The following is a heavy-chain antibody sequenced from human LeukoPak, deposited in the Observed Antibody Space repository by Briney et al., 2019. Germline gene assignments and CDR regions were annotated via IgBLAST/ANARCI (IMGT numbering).Heavy chain of an antibody. V-gene: IGHV3-74*03. CDR3: AYCSAGSCSGSPVDY. D-gene: IGHD2-15*01. CDR1: GFTFSNSW. CDR2: SNSDGSST. J-gene: IGHJ4*02. Sequence: GGSLRLSCAASGFTFSNSWMHWVRQAPGKGPVWVSRSNSDGSSTKYADSVKGRFTISRDNSKNTLYLQMNSLRAEDTAVYYCAYCSAGSCSGSPVDYWGQGTQVTVSS.